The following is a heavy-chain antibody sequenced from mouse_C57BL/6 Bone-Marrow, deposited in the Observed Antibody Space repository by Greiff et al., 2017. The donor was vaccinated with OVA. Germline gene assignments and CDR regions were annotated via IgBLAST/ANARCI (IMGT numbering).Heavy chain of an antibody. D-gene: IGHD3-2*02. V-gene: IGHV1-81*01. CDR3: ARVRQLRLRDAMDY. Sequence: QVQLQQSGAELARPGASVKLSCQASGYTFTSYGISWVKQRTGQGLEWIGEIYPRSGNTYYNEKFKGKATLTADKSSSTAYMELRSLTSEDSAVYFCARVRQLRLRDAMDYWGQGTSVTVSS. CDR2: IYPRSGNT. CDR1: GYTFTSYG. J-gene: IGHJ4*01.